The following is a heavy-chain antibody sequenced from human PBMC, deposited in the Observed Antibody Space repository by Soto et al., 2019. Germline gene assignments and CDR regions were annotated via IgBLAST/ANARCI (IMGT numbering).Heavy chain of an antibody. J-gene: IGHJ5*02. D-gene: IGHD2-15*01. CDR1: GGSISSYY. Sequence: PSETLSLTCTVSGGSISSYYWSWIRQPPGKGLEWIGYIYYSGSTNYNPSLKSRVTISVDTSKNQFSLKLSSVTAADTAVYYCARVVVAAKNYWFDPWGQGTLVTVPQ. CDR3: ARVVVAAKNYWFDP. CDR2: IYYSGST. V-gene: IGHV4-59*01.